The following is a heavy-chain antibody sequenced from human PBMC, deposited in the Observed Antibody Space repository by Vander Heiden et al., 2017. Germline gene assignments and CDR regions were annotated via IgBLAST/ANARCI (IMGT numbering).Heavy chain of an antibody. V-gene: IGHV1-69*01. CDR1: GGTFSSYA. J-gene: IGHJ4*02. CDR2: IIPIFGTA. Sequence: QVQLVQSGAEVKKPGASVKVSCQASGGTFSSYAISWVRQAPGQGLEWMGGIIPIFGTANYAQKFQGRVTITADESTSTAYMELSSLRSEDTAVYYCARVWAPGYSSGWLDYWGQGTLVTVSS. CDR3: ARVWAPGYSSGWLDY. D-gene: IGHD6-19*01.